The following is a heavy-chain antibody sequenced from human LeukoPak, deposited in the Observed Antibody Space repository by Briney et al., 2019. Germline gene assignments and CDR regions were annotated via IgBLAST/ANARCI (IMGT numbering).Heavy chain of an antibody. Sequence: GGSLRLSCAASGFTFSGYAMSWVRQAPGKGLEWVSAISGSGSSTYYVDSVKGRFTISSDISKNTLFLQMNSLRAEDTAIYYCAKHVQDYYDSSGSRSYDYWGQGTLVTVSS. V-gene: IGHV3-23*01. D-gene: IGHD3-22*01. J-gene: IGHJ4*02. CDR2: ISGSGSST. CDR3: AKHVQDYYDSSGSRSYDY. CDR1: GFTFSGYA.